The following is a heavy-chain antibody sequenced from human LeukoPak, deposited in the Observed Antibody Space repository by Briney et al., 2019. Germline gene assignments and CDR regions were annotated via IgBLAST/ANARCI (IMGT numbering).Heavy chain of an antibody. CDR3: ARDSEYQLLGIRTTYFDP. Sequence: GGSLRLSCAASGFTFDDYGMSWVRQAPGKGLEWVSGINWNGDSTGYADSVKGRFTISRDNAKNSLYLQMNSLRAEDTALYHCARDSEYQLLGIRTTYFDPWGQGTLVTVSS. J-gene: IGHJ5*02. D-gene: IGHD2-2*01. CDR1: GFTFDDYG. V-gene: IGHV3-20*01. CDR2: INWNGDST.